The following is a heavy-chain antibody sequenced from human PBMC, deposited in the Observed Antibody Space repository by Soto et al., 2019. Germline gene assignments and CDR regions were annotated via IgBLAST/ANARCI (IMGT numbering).Heavy chain of an antibody. J-gene: IGHJ6*02. CDR3: AACTAMPWYYCGMDV. D-gene: IGHD5-18*01. Sequence: QMQLVQSGPEVKKPGTSVKVSCKASGFTFTSSAVRWVRPARGQRLEWIGWIVVGSGNTNYAQKFQERVTITRDMSTSTAYMELSSLSSEATAVYYCAACTAMPWYYCGMDVWGQGTTVTVSS. CDR1: GFTFTSSA. CDR2: IVVGSGNT. V-gene: IGHV1-58*01.